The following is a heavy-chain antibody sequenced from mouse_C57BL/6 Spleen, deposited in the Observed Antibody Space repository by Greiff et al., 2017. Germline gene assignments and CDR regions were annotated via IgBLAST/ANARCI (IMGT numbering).Heavy chain of an antibody. J-gene: IGHJ2*01. CDR3: ARVYDYDFDY. CDR1: GYTFTSYW. Sequence: VQLQQPGAELVIPGASVKLSCKASGYTFTSYWMHWVKQRPGQGLAWIGEIDPSDSYTNYNQKFKGKSTLTVDKSSSTAYMQLSSLTSEDSAVYYCARVYDYDFDYWGQGTTLTVSS. D-gene: IGHD2-4*01. CDR2: IDPSDSYT. V-gene: IGHV1-69*01.